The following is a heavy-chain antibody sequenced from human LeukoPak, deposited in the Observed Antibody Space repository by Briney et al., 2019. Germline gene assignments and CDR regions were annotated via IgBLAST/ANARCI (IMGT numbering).Heavy chain of an antibody. CDR2: IRYDGSNE. CDR3: AKDRPWGKLLPRYCDY. V-gene: IGHV3-30*02. J-gene: IGHJ4*02. Sequence: GGSLRLSCAASGFTFSSYAMHWVRQAPGRGLEWVAFIRYDGSNEYYADSVKGRFTISRDNSKNTLYLLMNSLRSEDTAVYYCAKDRPWGKLLPRYCDYWGQGALVTVSS. CDR1: GFTFSSYA. D-gene: IGHD1-26*01.